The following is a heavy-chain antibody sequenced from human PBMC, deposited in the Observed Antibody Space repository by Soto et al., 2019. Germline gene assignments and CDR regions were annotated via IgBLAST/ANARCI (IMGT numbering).Heavy chain of an antibody. CDR2: ISYDGSNK. D-gene: IGHD1-26*01. J-gene: IGHJ6*02. CDR3: ARDGNELGSRYYYYGMDV. CDR1: GFTFSSYA. Sequence: PRRLSCAASGFTFSSYAMHWVRQAPGKGLEWVAVISYDGSNKYYADSVKGRLTISRDNSKNTLYLQMNSLRAEDTAVYYCARDGNELGSRYYYYGMDVWGQGTTVTVS. V-gene: IGHV3-30-3*01.